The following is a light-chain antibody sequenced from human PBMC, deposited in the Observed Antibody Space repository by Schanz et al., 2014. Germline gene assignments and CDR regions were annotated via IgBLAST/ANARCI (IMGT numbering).Light chain of an antibody. J-gene: IGLJ2*01. CDR1: SSDVGGYKY. CDR2: EVN. CDR3: AAWDDSLNGPGVV. Sequence: QSVLTQPPSASGSPGQSVTISCTGTSSDVGGYKYVSWYQQHPGKAPKLMIYEVNKRPSGVPDRFSGSKSGNTASLTVSGLQADDEADYYCAAWDDSLNGPGVVFGGGTKLTVL. V-gene: IGLV2-8*01.